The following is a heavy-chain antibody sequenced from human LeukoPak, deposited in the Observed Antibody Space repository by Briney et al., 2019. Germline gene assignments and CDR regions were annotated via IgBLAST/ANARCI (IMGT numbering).Heavy chain of an antibody. CDR2: IYTSGST. Sequence: PSETLSLTCTVSGGSISSYYWSWIRQPAGKGLEWIGRIYTSGSTNYNPSLKSRVTISVDTSKNQFSLKLSSVTAADTAVYYCARGRYFDWLAPPCFDYWGQGTLVTVSS. CDR3: ARGRYFDWLAPPCFDY. V-gene: IGHV4-4*07. CDR1: GGSISSYY. J-gene: IGHJ4*02. D-gene: IGHD3-9*01.